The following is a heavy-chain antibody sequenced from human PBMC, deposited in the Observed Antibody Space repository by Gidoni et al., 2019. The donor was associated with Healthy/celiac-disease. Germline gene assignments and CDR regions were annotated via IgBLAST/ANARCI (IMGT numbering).Heavy chain of an antibody. Sequence: EVQLVESGGGLVQPGGSLRLSCAASGFTFSSYEMNWVRQAPGKGLEWVSYISSSGSTIYYADSVKGRFTIFRDNAKNSLYLQMNSLRAEDTAVYYCARETTVTHDAFDIWGQGTMVTVSS. CDR3: ARETTVTHDAFDI. D-gene: IGHD4-17*01. CDR1: GFTFSSYE. J-gene: IGHJ3*02. CDR2: ISSSGSTI. V-gene: IGHV3-48*03.